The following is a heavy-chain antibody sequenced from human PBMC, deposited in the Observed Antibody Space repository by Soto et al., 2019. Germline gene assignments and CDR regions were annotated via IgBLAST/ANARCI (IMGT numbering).Heavy chain of an antibody. J-gene: IGHJ4*02. CDR3: TASPQYDFSDY. V-gene: IGHV3-15*07. CDR2: IKSKTDGGTT. D-gene: IGHD3-3*01. Sequence: EVQLVESGGGLVKPGGSLRLSCAASGFTFSNAWMNWVRQAPGKGLEWVGRIKSKTDGGTTDYAAPVKGRFTISRDDAKNTLYLQRNSLKTEDTAVYYCTASPQYDFSDYWGQGTLVTVSS. CDR1: GFTFSNAW.